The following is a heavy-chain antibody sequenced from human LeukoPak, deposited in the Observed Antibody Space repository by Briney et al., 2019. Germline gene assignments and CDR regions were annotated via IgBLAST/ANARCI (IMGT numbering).Heavy chain of an antibody. CDR1: GYTFTGYY. J-gene: IGHJ6*02. V-gene: IGHV1-2*02. CDR2: INPNSGGT. Sequence: ASVKVSCKASGYTFTGYYMHWVRQAPGQGLEWMGWINPNSGGTNYAQKFQGRVTMTRDTSISTAYMELSRLRSDVTAVYYCARTPRRGYGMDVWGQGTTVTVSS. CDR3: ARTPRRGYGMDV.